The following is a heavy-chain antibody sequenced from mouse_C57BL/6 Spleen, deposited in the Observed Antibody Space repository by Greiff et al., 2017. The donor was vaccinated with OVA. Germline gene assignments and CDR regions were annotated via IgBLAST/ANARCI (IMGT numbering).Heavy chain of an antibody. J-gene: IGHJ4*01. D-gene: IGHD2-1*01. CDR1: GFSLSTSGMG. CDR2: IYWDDDK. CDR3: ARKWGYYGNSRFYAMDY. Sequence: QVTLKVSGPGILQSSQTLSLTCSFSGFSLSTSGMGVSWIRQPSGKGLEWLAHIYWDDDKRYNPSLKSRLTISKDTSRNQVFLKITSVDTADTATYYCARKWGYYGNSRFYAMDYWGQGTSVTVSS. V-gene: IGHV8-12*01.